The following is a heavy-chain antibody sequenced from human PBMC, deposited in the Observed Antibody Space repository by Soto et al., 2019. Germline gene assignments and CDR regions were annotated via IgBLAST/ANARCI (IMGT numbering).Heavy chain of an antibody. CDR1: GDSISSLY. CDR3: AKSLWDTSGWKTDY. J-gene: IGHJ4*02. CDR2: IYYSGSI. D-gene: IGHD6-19*01. V-gene: IGHV4-59*01. Sequence: QVQLQESGPGLVKPSETLSLTCTVSGDSISSLYWSWIRQPPGKGLEWIGYIYYSGSINYNPSLKSRVTISVDPSKNQFSLRLSSVTAADTAVYYCAKSLWDTSGWKTDYWGQGTLVTSPQ.